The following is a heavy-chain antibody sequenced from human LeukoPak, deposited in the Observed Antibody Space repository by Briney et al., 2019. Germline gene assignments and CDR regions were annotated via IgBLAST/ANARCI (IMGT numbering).Heavy chain of an antibody. CDR2: INPNSGGT. CDR1: GYTFTGYY. D-gene: IGHD3-22*01. J-gene: IGHJ5*02. Sequence: ASLKVSCKASGYTFTGYYMHWVRQAPGQGLEWMGLINPNSGGTNYAQKFQGRVTMTRGTSISTAYMELSRLRSDDTAVYYCARKDGYYYDSSGEWFDPWGQGTLVTVSS. V-gene: IGHV1-2*02. CDR3: ARKDGYYYDSSGEWFDP.